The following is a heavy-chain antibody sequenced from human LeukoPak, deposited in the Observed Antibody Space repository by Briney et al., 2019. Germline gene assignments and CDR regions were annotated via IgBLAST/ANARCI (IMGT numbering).Heavy chain of an antibody. Sequence: EGSLRLSCAASGFTFITYWMTWVRQAPGKGLEWVANIKAYRSEKNYVDSLKGSFTISRDNDKNSLSLQMNSLRAEETAVYYGARDSGLATGTTYRDHGGQGSLVTLS. CDR1: GFTFITYW. D-gene: IGHD4-17*01. CDR3: ARDSGLATGTTYRDH. CDR2: IKAYRSEK. V-gene: IGHV3-7*04. J-gene: IGHJ4*02.